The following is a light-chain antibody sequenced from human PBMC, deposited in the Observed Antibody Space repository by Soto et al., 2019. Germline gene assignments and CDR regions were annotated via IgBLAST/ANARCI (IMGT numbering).Light chain of an antibody. V-gene: IGKV3D-15*01. J-gene: IGKJ4*01. Sequence: IVMTQSPATLSVSPGEGVTLSCRASENVGNNLAWYQQKPGQAPRLLIYGSSTRATGIPATFSGSGSGTEFTLTISSLQSADSAIYYCQQYNNWGLSFGGGTKVEIK. CDR1: ENVGNN. CDR2: GSS. CDR3: QQYNNWGLS.